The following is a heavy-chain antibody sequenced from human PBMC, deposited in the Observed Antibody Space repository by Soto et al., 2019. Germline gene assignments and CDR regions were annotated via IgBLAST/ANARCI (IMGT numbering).Heavy chain of an antibody. CDR1: GFTFSSYD. J-gene: IGHJ4*02. CDR3: VRRVSGNYDY. Sequence: EVQLAESGGGMVQPGGSLRLSCVASGFTFSSYDMHWVRQAPGKGLEYVSSISSNGGTTYYGNSVKGRFTISRDNSKNTLYLQMGSLRAEAMAVCYCVRRVSGNYDYWGQGTLVTVSS. D-gene: IGHD1-7*01. V-gene: IGHV3-64*01. CDR2: ISSNGGTT.